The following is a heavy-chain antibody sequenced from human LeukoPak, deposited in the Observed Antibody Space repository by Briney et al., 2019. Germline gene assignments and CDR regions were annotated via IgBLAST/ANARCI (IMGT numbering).Heavy chain of an antibody. D-gene: IGHD6-13*01. CDR1: GFTFSSYA. J-gene: IGHJ4*02. V-gene: IGHV3-23*01. CDR2: ISGSGGST. CDR3: AKVSQQLVFLGYFDY. Sequence: SGGSLRLSCAASGFTFSSYAMSWVRQAPGKGLEWVSAISGSGGSTYYADSVKGRFTISRDNSKNTLYLQMNSLRAEDTAVYYCAKVSQQLVFLGYFDYWGQGTLVTVSS.